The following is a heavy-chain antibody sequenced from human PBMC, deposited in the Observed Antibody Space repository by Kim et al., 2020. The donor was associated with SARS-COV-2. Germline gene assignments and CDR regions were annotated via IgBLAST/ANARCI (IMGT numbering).Heavy chain of an antibody. Sequence: ASVKVSCKASAYTFTTYAMNWVRQAPGQGLEWMGWINTNTGNPTYAQGFTGRFVFSLDTSVSTAYLHISSLKAEDTAVYYCARDSGSFTGNWFDPWGQGTLVTVS. CDR3: ARDSGSFTGNWFDP. CDR2: INTNTGNP. CDR1: AYTFTTYA. D-gene: IGHD1-26*01. J-gene: IGHJ5*02. V-gene: IGHV7-4-1*02.